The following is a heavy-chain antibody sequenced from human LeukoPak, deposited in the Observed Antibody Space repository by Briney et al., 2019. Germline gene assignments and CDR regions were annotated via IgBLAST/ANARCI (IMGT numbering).Heavy chain of an antibody. J-gene: IGHJ4*02. CDR2: ITSSSTTI. CDR3: ARDPSISSSWYDY. V-gene: IGHV3-48*01. Sequence: GGSLRLSCAASGFTFSTYSMNWVRQAPGKGLEWVSYITSSSTTIYYADSVKGRFTISRDNAKNSLYLQMNSLRAEDTAVYYCARDPSISSSWYDYWGQGTLVTVSS. D-gene: IGHD6-13*01. CDR1: GFTFSTYS.